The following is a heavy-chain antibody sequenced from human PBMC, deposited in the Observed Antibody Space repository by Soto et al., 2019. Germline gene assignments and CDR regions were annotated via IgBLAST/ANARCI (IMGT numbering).Heavy chain of an antibody. J-gene: IGHJ3*02. D-gene: IGHD6-13*01. CDR2: ISWNSGSI. V-gene: IGHV3-9*01. CDR1: GFTFDDYA. CDR3: AKDTFGDSSSWAPDAFDI. Sequence: GGSLRLSCAASGFTFDDYAMHWVRQAPGKGLEWVSGISWNSGSIGYADSVKGRFTISRDNAKNSLYLQMNSLRAEDTALYYCAKDTFGDSSSWAPDAFDIWGQRTMVTVSS.